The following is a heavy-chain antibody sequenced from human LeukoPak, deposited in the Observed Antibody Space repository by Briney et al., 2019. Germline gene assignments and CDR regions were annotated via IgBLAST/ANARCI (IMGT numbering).Heavy chain of an antibody. Sequence: GGSLRLSCAASGFTFSSYGMHWVRQAPGKGLEWVAFIRLDGSSKSYADSVKGRLTISRDNSKNTLYLQMNSLRAEDTAVYYCARSCSGGSCYTDYWGQGTLVTVSS. J-gene: IGHJ4*02. CDR1: GFTFSSYG. V-gene: IGHV3-30*02. CDR3: ARSCSGGSCYTDY. CDR2: IRLDGSSK. D-gene: IGHD2-15*01.